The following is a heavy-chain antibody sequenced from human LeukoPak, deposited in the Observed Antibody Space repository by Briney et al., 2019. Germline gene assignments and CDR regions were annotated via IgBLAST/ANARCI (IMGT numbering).Heavy chain of an antibody. V-gene: IGHV3-30*04. J-gene: IGHJ3*02. CDR2: ISYDGSNK. Sequence: GRSLRLSCAASGFTFNSYAMHWVRQAPGKGLEWVAVISYDGSNKYYADSVKGRFTISRDNSKNTMYLQMNSLRAEDTAVYYCERDEAQWLVWEDAFDIWGQGTMVTVSS. D-gene: IGHD6-19*01. CDR3: ERDEAQWLVWEDAFDI. CDR1: GFTFNSYA.